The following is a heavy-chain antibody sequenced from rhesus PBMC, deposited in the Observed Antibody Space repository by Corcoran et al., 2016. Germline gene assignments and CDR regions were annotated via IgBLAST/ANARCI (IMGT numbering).Heavy chain of an antibody. CDR2: IGGDSSNT. Sequence: VQLAESGGGLVQPGGSLSLSCAASGFPFSGYQMHWVTQAPGKGVESVSVIGGDSSNTHYADFVKCRFTISRDNAKNSLSLQMTSLRAEDTAVYYCARHRYFDYWGQGVLVTVSS. J-gene: IGHJ4*01. CDR1: GFPFSGYQ. V-gene: IGHV3-115*02. CDR3: ARHRYFDY.